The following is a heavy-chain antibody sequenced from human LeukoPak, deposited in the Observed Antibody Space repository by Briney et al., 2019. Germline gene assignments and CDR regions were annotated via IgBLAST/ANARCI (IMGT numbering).Heavy chain of an antibody. CDR3: ARGNSDWGYYFDY. CDR2: INHSGST. Sequence: PSETLSLTCAVYGGSFSGYYWSWIRQPPGKGLEWIGEINHSGSTNYNPSLKSRVTISVDTSKNQFSLKLSSVTAADTAVYYCARGNSDWGYYFDYWGQGTLVTISS. D-gene: IGHD7-27*01. V-gene: IGHV4-34*01. J-gene: IGHJ4*02. CDR1: GGSFSGYY.